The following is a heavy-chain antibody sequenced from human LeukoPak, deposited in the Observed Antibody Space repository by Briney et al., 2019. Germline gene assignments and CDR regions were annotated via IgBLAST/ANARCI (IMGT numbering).Heavy chain of an antibody. J-gene: IGHJ3*02. CDR2: IYYSGST. Sequence: SETLSLTCTVPGGSISSYYWSWIRQPPGKGLEWIGYIYYSGSTNYNPSLKSRVTISVDTSKNQFSLKLSSVTAADTAVYYCARVPIAYCGGDCPRDAFDIWGQGTMVTVSS. CDR1: GGSISSYY. V-gene: IGHV4-59*01. D-gene: IGHD2-21*01. CDR3: ARVPIAYCGGDCPRDAFDI.